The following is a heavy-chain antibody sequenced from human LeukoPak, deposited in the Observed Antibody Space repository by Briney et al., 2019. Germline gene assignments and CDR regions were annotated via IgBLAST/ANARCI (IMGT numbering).Heavy chain of an antibody. CDR2: IYYSGSA. J-gene: IGHJ4*02. Sequence: SETLSLTCTVSGGSISSYYWSWIRQPPGKGLEWIGYIYYSGSANYNASRKSRVTISVDTSKNQFSLKLSSVTAADTAVYYCARAYGDYTFDYWGQGTLVTVSS. CDR3: ARAYGDYTFDY. CDR1: GGSISSYY. V-gene: IGHV4-59*01. D-gene: IGHD4-17*01.